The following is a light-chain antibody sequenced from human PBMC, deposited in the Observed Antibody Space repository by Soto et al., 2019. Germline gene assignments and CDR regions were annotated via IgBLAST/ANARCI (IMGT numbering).Light chain of an antibody. CDR1: QGISSY. CDR2: AAS. J-gene: IGKJ2*01. Sequence: AIRMTQSPSSFSASTGARVTITCRASQGISSYLAWYQQKPGKAPKLLIYAASTLQSGVPSRFSGSGSGTDFTLTISCLQSEDFATYYCQQYYSYPQYTFGQGTKLEIK. V-gene: IGKV1-8*01. CDR3: QQYYSYPQYT.